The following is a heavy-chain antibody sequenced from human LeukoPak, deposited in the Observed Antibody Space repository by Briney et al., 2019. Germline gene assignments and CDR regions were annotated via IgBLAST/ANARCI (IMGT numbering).Heavy chain of an antibody. CDR3: ARVMTYSSSWYYFDY. CDR1: GFTFSDYY. J-gene: IGHJ4*02. D-gene: IGHD6-13*01. Sequence: GGPLRLSCAASGFTFSDYYMSWIRQAPGKGLEWVSYISSSSSYTNYADSVKGRFTISRVNAKNSLYLQMNSLRAEDTAVYYCARVMTYSSSWYYFDYWGQGTLVTVSS. CDR2: ISSSSSYT. V-gene: IGHV3-11*06.